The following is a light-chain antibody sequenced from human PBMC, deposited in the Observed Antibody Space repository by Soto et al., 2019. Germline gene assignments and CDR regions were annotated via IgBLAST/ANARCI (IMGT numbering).Light chain of an antibody. J-gene: IGLJ3*02. V-gene: IGLV2-23*02. CDR2: EVT. CDR1: SSDVGTYDL. CDR3: CSYAGSGTLV. Sequence: QSALTQPASVSGSPGQSITISCTGTSSDVGTYDLVSWFQHHPGKAPKLMIYEVTKRPSGVSNRFSGSKSGNTASLTISGLQAEDEADYYCCSYAGSGTLVFGGGTQLTVL.